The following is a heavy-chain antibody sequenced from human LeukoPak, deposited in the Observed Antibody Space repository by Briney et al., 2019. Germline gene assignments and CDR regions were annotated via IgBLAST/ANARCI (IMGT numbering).Heavy chain of an antibody. Sequence: SQTLSLTCTVSGGSIRSGGHYWSWIRQHPGKGLEWIGYIYSSGNTYYNPSLKSRVTISVDTSKSQFSLKLTSLTAADTAVYYCTSQTAVTPSWYFDLWGRGTLVIVSS. CDR1: GGSIRSGGHY. D-gene: IGHD4-17*01. V-gene: IGHV4-31*03. J-gene: IGHJ2*01. CDR2: IYSSGNT. CDR3: TSQTAVTPSWYFDL.